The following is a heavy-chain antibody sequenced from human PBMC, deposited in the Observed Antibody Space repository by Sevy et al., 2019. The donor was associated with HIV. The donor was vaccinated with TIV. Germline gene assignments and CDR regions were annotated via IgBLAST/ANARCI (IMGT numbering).Heavy chain of an antibody. J-gene: IGHJ4*02. CDR3: ARVGFDSSGYYNRGGYFDY. Sequence: GGSLRLSCAASGFTVSSNYMSWVRQAPGKGLEWVSVIYRGGSTYYADSVKGRFTISRDNSKNTLYLQMNSLRAEDTAVYYCARVGFDSSGYYNRGGYFDYWGQGTLVTVSS. CDR1: GFTVSSNY. V-gene: IGHV3-53*01. D-gene: IGHD3-22*01. CDR2: IYRGGST.